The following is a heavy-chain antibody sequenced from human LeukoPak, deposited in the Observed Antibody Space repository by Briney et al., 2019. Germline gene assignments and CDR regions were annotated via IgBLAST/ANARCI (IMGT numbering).Heavy chain of an antibody. D-gene: IGHD6-13*01. V-gene: IGHV1-46*01. Sequence: ASVKVSCKASGYTFTSYYMHWVRQAPGQGLEWMGIINPSGGSTSYAQKFQGRVTMTRDTSTSTVYMELSSLRSEDTAVYYCATDHRIAAAGTIDAFDIWGQGTMVTVSS. J-gene: IGHJ3*02. CDR2: INPSGGST. CDR3: ATDHRIAAAGTIDAFDI. CDR1: GYTFTSYY.